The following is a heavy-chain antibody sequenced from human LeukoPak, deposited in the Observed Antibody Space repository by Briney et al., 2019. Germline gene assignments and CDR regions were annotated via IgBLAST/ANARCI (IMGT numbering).Heavy chain of an antibody. Sequence: GGSLRLSCADSGFTFSDYYMSWIRQAPGKGLEWVSYISSSGSTIYYADSVKGRFTISTDNAKNSLYLQMNSLRAEDTAVYYCARDTAAGQFDYWGQGTLVTVSS. J-gene: IGHJ4*02. CDR1: GFTFSDYY. V-gene: IGHV3-11*01. D-gene: IGHD6-13*01. CDR3: ARDTAAGQFDY. CDR2: ISSSGSTI.